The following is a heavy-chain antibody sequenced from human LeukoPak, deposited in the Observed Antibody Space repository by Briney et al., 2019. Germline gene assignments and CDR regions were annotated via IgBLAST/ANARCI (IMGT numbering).Heavy chain of an antibody. J-gene: IGHJ4*02. CDR1: GYSISSGYY. D-gene: IGHD1-26*01. CDR3: AKDRSGSYSQGLDY. CDR2: ISGSGGST. V-gene: IGHV3-23*01. Sequence: PSETLSLTCTVSGYSISSGYYWGWIRQPPGKGLEWVSAISGSGGSTYYADSVKGRFTISRDNSKNTLYLQMNSLRAEDTAVYYCAKDRSGSYSQGLDYWGQGTLVTVSS.